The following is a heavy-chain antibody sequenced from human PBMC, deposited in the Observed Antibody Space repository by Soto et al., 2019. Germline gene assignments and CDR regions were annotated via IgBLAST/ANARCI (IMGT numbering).Heavy chain of an antibody. J-gene: IGHJ4*02. CDR2: LWYDGSNK. D-gene: IGHD1-26*01. V-gene: IGHV3-33*01. CDR1: GFIFSTYG. Sequence: PGGSLRLSCAASGFIFSTYGMHWVRQAPGKGLEWVAVLWYDGSNKYYADSVKGRFTISRDNSKNTLYLQMNSLRAEDTAVYYCARAVGPFDYWGQGTLVTVSS. CDR3: ARAVGPFDY.